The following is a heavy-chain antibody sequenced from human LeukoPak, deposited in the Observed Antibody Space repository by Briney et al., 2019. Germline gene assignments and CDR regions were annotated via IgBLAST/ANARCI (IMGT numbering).Heavy chain of an antibody. V-gene: IGHV3-53*01. J-gene: IGHJ4*02. D-gene: IGHD6-19*01. CDR1: GFTFSSFW. CDR3: ARDLKTSGWYGDFDY. Sequence: HPGGSLRLSCAASGFTFSSFWMHWVRHAPGKGLEWVSAIFSGGSTFYADSVTGRFTISRDNSKNTVYLEMNSLRAEDTAVYYCARDLKTSGWYGDFDYWGQGTLVTVSS. CDR2: IFSGGST.